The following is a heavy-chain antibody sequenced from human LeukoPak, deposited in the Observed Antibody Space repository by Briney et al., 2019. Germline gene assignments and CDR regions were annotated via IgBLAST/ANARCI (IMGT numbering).Heavy chain of an antibody. Sequence: SETLSLTCTVSGGSISSYYWSWIRQPPGKGLEWIGYTYYSGSTNYNPSLKSRVTISVDTSKNQFSLKLSSVTAADTAVYYCARGYSSSWYAYWGQETLVTVSS. J-gene: IGHJ4*02. D-gene: IGHD6-13*01. CDR1: GGSISSYY. CDR3: ARGYSSSWYAY. CDR2: TYYSGST. V-gene: IGHV4-59*01.